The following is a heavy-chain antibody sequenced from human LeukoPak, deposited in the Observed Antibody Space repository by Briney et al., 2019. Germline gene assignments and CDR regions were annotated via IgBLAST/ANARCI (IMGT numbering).Heavy chain of an antibody. J-gene: IGHJ4*02. V-gene: IGHV4-39*01. CDR1: GGSISSSSYY. CDR2: IYYSGST. CDR3: ARHSPPLPAPYFDY. Sequence: PSETLSLTCTVSGGSISSSSYYWGWIRQPPGKGLEWIGTIYYSGSTYYNPSLKSRVTISVDTSKNQFSLKLSSVTAADTAVYYCARHSPPLPAPYFDYWGQGTLVTVSS.